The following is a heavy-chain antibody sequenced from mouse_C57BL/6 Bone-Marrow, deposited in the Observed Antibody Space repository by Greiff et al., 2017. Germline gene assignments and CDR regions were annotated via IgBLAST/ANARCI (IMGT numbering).Heavy chain of an antibody. J-gene: IGHJ2*01. CDR1: GYTFTDYE. CDR2: IDPETGGT. CDR3: TRRRADY. V-gene: IGHV1-15*01. Sequence: LVESGAELVRPGASVTLSCKASGYTFTDYEMHWVKQTPVHGLEWIGAIDPETGGTAYNQKFKGKAILTADKSSSTAYMELRSLTSEDSAVYYCTRRRADYWGQGTTLTVSS.